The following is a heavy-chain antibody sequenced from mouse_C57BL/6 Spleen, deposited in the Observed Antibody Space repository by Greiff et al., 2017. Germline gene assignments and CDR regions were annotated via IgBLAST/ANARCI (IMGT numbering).Heavy chain of an antibody. J-gene: IGHJ4*01. CDR1: GYTFTSYW. Sequence: QVQLQQPGAELVKPGASVKLSCKASGYTFTSYWMHWVKQRPGQGLEWIGMIHPNSGSTNYNEKFKSKATLTVDKSSSTAYMQLSSLTSEDSAVYYCARMDGNYPFYAMDYWGQGTSVTVSS. D-gene: IGHD2-1*01. V-gene: IGHV1-64*01. CDR3: ARMDGNYPFYAMDY. CDR2: IHPNSGST.